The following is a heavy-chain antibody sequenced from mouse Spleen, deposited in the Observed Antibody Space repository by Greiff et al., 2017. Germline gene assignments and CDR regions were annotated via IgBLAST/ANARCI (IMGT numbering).Heavy chain of an antibody. CDR2: ISSGGGNT. Sequence: DVMLVESGGGLVKLGGSLKLSCAASGFTFSSYAMSWVRQTPEKRLEWVATISSGGGNTYYPDSVKGRFTISRDNAKNTLYLQMSSLKSEDTAMYYCARRNYVTFYYAMDYWGQGTSVTVSS. D-gene: IGHD1-1*01. CDR3: ARRNYVTFYYAMDY. CDR1: GFTFSSYA. V-gene: IGHV5-9*01. J-gene: IGHJ4*01.